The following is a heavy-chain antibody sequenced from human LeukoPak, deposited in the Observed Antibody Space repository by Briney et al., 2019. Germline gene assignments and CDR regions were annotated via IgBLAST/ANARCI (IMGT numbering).Heavy chain of an antibody. Sequence: GGSLRLSCAASGFTLSSYAMSWVRQGPGKGLEWVSSISGDNNYIYYADSVKGRFTISRDNTKNSVYLQMNGLRAEDTAIYYCARDGYCNSITCFDYWGQGTLVTVSS. CDR1: GFTLSSYA. CDR2: ISGDNNYI. D-gene: IGHD2-2*03. J-gene: IGHJ4*02. V-gene: IGHV3-21*01. CDR3: ARDGYCNSITCFDY.